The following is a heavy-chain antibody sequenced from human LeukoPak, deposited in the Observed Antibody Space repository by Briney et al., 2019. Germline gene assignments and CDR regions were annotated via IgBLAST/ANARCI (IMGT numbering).Heavy chain of an antibody. CDR3: ASVSSGWYYRHDAFDI. CDR2: IYYSGST. D-gene: IGHD6-19*01. V-gene: IGHV4-39*07. Sequence: SETLSLTCTVSGGSISSSSYYWGWIRQPPGKGLEWIGSIYYSGSTYYNPSLKSRVTISVDTSKNQFSLKLSSVTAADTAVYYCASVSSGWYYRHDAFDIWGQGTMVTVSS. J-gene: IGHJ3*02. CDR1: GGSISSSSYY.